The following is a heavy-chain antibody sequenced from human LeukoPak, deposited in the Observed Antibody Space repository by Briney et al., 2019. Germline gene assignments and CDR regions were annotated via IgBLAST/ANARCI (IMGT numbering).Heavy chain of an antibody. J-gene: IGHJ5*02. CDR1: GFTFSSYA. CDR2: ISYDGSNK. Sequence: GSLRLSCAASGFTFSSYAMHWVRQAPGKGLEWVAVISYDGSNKYYADSVKGRFTISRDNSKNTLYLQMNSLRAEDTAVYYCARGSYDFWSGYLQDTYNWFDPWGQGTLVTVSS. CDR3: ARGSYDFWSGYLQDTYNWFDP. D-gene: IGHD3-3*01. V-gene: IGHV3-30*01.